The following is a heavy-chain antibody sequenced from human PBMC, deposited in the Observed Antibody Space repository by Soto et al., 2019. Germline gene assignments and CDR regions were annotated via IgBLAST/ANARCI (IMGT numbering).Heavy chain of an antibody. D-gene: IGHD6-19*01. Sequence: LACASSRVSVNSYAMTGVRQDLGKGLEWVSAIRGSGGSTYYADSVKGRFTISRDNSKNTLYLQMNSLRAEDTAVYYCANRSTVAGMYTWFDTSGQGRLGTVPS. CDR2: IRGSGGST. J-gene: IGHJ5*02. V-gene: IGHV3-23*01. CDR1: RVSVNSYA. CDR3: ANRSTVAGMYTWFDT.